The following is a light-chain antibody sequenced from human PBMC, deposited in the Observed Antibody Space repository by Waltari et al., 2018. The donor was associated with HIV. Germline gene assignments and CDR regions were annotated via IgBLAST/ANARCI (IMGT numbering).Light chain of an antibody. V-gene: IGLV1-47*01. Sequence: QSVLTQPPSASGTPGQRVTISCSGSSSNIGNDNVYWYQQLPGTAPKLLIYKNYQRASGVPDRCAGSKSGTSASLAISGLRSEDEADYYCVGWDASLSAYVFGTGTKVTIL. J-gene: IGLJ1*01. CDR1: SSNIGNDN. CDR2: KNY. CDR3: VGWDASLSAYV.